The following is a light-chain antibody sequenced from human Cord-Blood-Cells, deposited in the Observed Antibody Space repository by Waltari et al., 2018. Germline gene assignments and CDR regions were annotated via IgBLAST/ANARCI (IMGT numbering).Light chain of an antibody. V-gene: IGKV3-11*01. J-gene: IGKJ1*01. CDR2: DAS. CDR3: QQRSNWPRT. Sequence: EIVLTQPPATLPLSPGERATLSCRASQSVSSYLAWYQQKPGQAPRLLIYDASNRATGIPARFSGSGSGTDFTLTISSLEPEDFAVYYCQQRSNWPRTFGQGTKVEIK. CDR1: QSVSSY.